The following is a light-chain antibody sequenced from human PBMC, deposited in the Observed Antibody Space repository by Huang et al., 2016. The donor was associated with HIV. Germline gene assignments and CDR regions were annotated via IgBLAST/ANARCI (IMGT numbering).Light chain of an antibody. Sequence: EIVMTQSPATLSVSPGERATLSCRASQSVNSNLAWYQQKPGQPPRLLIYGASTRATGLPARFSGSGSGTEFTLTISSLQSEDFAVYYCQQYNDWPRTFGQGTKVETK. J-gene: IGKJ1*01. CDR2: GAS. V-gene: IGKV3-15*01. CDR1: QSVNSN. CDR3: QQYNDWPRT.